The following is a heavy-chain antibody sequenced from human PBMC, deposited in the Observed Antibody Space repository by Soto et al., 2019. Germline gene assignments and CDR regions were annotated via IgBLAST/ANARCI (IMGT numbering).Heavy chain of an antibody. J-gene: IGHJ3*02. D-gene: IGHD3-22*01. CDR1: GGTFSSYA. CDR2: IIPIFGTA. CDR3: ARRGTMIVGWTLGAFDI. V-gene: IGHV1-69*13. Sequence: GASVKVSCKASGGTFSSYAISWVRQAPGQGLEWMGGIIPIFGTANYAQKFQGRVTITADESTSTAYMELSSLRSEDTAVYYCARRGTMIVGWTLGAFDIWGQGTMVTVSS.